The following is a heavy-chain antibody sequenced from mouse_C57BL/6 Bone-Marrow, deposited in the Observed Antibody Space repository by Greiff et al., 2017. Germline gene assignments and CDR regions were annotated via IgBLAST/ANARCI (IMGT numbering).Heavy chain of an antibody. J-gene: IGHJ2*01. D-gene: IGHD1-2*01. V-gene: IGHV1-22*01. CDR2: INPNNGGT. CDR3: ARMDIALRPYFDY. Sequence: EVQLQQSGPELVKPGASVKMSCTASGYTFTDYNMHWVKQSPGKSLEWIGYINPNNGGTSYNQKLKGKATLTVNKASSTAYMEILSLTSEDSAVYSCARMDIALRPYFDYWGQGTTLTVSS. CDR1: GYTFTDYN.